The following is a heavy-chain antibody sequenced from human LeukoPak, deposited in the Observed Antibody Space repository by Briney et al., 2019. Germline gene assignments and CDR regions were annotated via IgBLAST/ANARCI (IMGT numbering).Heavy chain of an antibody. D-gene: IGHD3-10*02. Sequence: ASVKVSCKASGCSFTSYGISWVRQAPGQGLEWMGWISGYNGHTYYAQNLQGRVTMTTDTSTTTVYMELRSLRSDDTAVYYCARDVYGAKYEDAFEIWGQGTMVTVSS. V-gene: IGHV1-18*01. CDR3: ARDVYGAKYEDAFEI. CDR2: ISGYNGHT. CDR1: GCSFTSYG. J-gene: IGHJ3*02.